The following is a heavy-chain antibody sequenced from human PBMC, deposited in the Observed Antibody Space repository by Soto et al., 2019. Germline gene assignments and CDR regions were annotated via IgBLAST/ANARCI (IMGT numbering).Heavy chain of an antibody. CDR3: AKGSGSGYSYGYFGY. CDR1: GFTFRNYA. Sequence: GGSLRLSCAASGFTFRNYAMSWVRQAPGKGLEWVSAISSSGDSTYYADSVKGRFTISRDISKYTLYLQMNSLRAEDTAVYYCAKGSGSGYSYGYFGYWGLGVLVTVSS. V-gene: IGHV3-23*01. D-gene: IGHD5-18*01. J-gene: IGHJ4*02. CDR2: ISSSGDST.